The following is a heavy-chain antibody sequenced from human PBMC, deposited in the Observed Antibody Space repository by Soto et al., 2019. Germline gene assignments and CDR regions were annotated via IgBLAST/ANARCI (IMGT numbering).Heavy chain of an antibody. Sequence: PSETLSLTCTVSGDSINNYYWSWIRQPAGKGLEWLGRIHDSGSSAYNPSLKSRVTMSTDTSKNQFSLNLNSVTAADTALYYCATGGASSKWLDPWGQGILVTVSS. CDR3: ATGGASSKWLDP. D-gene: IGHD6-13*01. CDR1: GDSINNYY. J-gene: IGHJ5*02. CDR2: IHDSGSS. V-gene: IGHV4-4*07.